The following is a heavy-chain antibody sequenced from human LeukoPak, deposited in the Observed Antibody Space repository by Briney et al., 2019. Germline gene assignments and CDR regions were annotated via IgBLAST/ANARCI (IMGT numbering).Heavy chain of an antibody. CDR3: ARDSPYYYDSSGYYGAIRY. J-gene: IGHJ4*02. Sequence: ASVKVSCEASGYTFTSYYMHWVRQAPGQGLEWMGIINPSGGSTSYAQKFQGRVTMTRDTSTSTVYMELSSLRSEDTAVYYCARDSPYYYDSSGYYGAIRYWGQGTLVTVSS. D-gene: IGHD3-22*01. CDR1: GYTFTSYY. V-gene: IGHV1-46*01. CDR2: INPSGGST.